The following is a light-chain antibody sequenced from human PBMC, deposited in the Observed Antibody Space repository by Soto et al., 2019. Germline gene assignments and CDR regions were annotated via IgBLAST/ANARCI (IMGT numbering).Light chain of an antibody. CDR3: QQRNAWPRDT. J-gene: IGKJ2*01. Sequence: EILLTQFPATLSLSPGERATLSCRASQSVSSYLAWYQQKPGQAPRLLIYDISNRATGIPARFIGSGSGTAFSLTISSLEPEDSAVYYCQQRNAWPRDTFGQGTKLEI. CDR1: QSVSSY. V-gene: IGKV3-11*01. CDR2: DIS.